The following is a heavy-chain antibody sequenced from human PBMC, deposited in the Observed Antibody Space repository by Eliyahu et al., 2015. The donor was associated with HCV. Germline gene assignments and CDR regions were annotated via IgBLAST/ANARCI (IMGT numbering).Heavy chain of an antibody. CDR2: ISGSGDRT. D-gene: IGHD6-6*01. J-gene: IGHJ6*02. V-gene: IGHV3-23*01. CDR3: TKAAEYSRLDRGSDV. CDR1: GFXFSSYG. Sequence: EVQLLESGGGLAQPGGPLKLSCXASGFXFSSYGMSWVRQAPGRGLGWVSGISGSGDRTHYVDSVKGRFTISRDNSKNTLYLQMNSLRAEDTAVYYCTKAAEYSRLDRGSDVWGQGTTVTVSS.